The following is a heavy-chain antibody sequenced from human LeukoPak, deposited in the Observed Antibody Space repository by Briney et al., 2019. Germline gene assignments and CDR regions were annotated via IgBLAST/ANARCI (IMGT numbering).Heavy chain of an antibody. V-gene: IGHV4-59*08. D-gene: IGHD3-16*02. CDR1: GGSTSSDH. CDR3: ARGRGLGVITPYSDS. Sequence: SETLSLTCTVSGGSTSSDHWSWIRQPPEKGLEWIGCISYGGSTNYNPSLKSRVTISIDTSKKHFSLKLTSVTAADTGVYYCARGRGLGVITPYSDSWGQGTLVTVSS. J-gene: IGHJ4*02. CDR2: ISYGGST.